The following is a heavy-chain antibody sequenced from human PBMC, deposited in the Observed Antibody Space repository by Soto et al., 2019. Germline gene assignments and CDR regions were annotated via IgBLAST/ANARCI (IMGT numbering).Heavy chain of an antibody. Sequence: GGSLRLSCAASGFTVSSNYMSWVRQAPGKGLEWVSVIYSGGSTYYADSVKGRFTISRDNSKNTLYLQMNSLRAEDTAVYYCARVQSTAEYSSSWHADYWGQGTLVTVSS. D-gene: IGHD6-13*01. V-gene: IGHV3-53*01. CDR3: ARVQSTAEYSSSWHADY. J-gene: IGHJ4*02. CDR1: GFTVSSNY. CDR2: IYSGGST.